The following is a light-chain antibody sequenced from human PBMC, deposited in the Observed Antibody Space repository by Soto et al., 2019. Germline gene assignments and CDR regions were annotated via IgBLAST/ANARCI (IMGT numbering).Light chain of an antibody. CDR1: QSVNSN. J-gene: IGKJ4*01. CDR3: QQYNFWPPLT. V-gene: IGKV3-15*01. CDR2: DAS. Sequence: EIVMTQSPATLSVSPGERATLSCRASQSVNSNLAWYRQKPGQAPRLLISDASTRATAVPARFSGSGSGTDFTLTISSLQSEDSGIYYCQQYNFWPPLTFGGGTKVEIK.